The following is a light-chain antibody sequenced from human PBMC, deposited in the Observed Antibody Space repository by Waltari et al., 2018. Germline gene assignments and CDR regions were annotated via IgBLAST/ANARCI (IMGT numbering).Light chain of an antibody. J-gene: IGLJ3*02. CDR1: SSDFGSYKL. V-gene: IGLV2-23*02. Sequence: QSALTQPPSVSGSPGQSITIPCTGTSSDFGSYKLVSCYQHHPGKAPRFMIYEVNKRPSVVSDRFSGSKSGNTASLTISGLQAEDEADYYCCSYAGSSTWVFGGGTKLTVL. CDR2: EVN. CDR3: CSYAGSSTWV.